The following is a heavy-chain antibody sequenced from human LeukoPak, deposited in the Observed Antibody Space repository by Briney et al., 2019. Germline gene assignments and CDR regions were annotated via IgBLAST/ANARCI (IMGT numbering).Heavy chain of an antibody. V-gene: IGHV1-18*01. Sequence: ASVKVSCKASGYTFTSYGISWVRQAPGQGLEWMGWISAYNGNTNYAQKLQGRVTMTTDTSTSTAYMGLRSLRSDDTAVYYCAREDSPYYYDSSGYPLGYWGQGTLVTVSS. CDR1: GYTFTSYG. CDR3: AREDSPYYYDSSGYPLGY. CDR2: ISAYNGNT. D-gene: IGHD3-22*01. J-gene: IGHJ4*02.